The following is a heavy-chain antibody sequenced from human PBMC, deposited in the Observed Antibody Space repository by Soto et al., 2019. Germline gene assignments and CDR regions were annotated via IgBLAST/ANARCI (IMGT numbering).Heavy chain of an antibody. D-gene: IGHD3-22*01. V-gene: IGHV3-74*01. CDR3: TREIYNYVSDF. Sequence: GGSLRLSCAASGFTFSSYWMDWVRQAPGKGLVWVSRINSDGSSTSYADSVKGRFTISRDNAKNTVYLQMNSLRAEDTAVYYCTREIYNYVSDFWGREPLVTVSS. CDR2: INSDGSST. CDR1: GFTFSSYW. J-gene: IGHJ4*02.